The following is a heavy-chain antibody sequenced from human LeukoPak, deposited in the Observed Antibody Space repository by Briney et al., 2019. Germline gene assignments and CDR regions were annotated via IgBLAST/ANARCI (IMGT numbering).Heavy chain of an antibody. V-gene: IGHV1-8*01. D-gene: IGHD3-10*01. J-gene: IGHJ5*02. CDR2: MNPNSGNT. CDR1: GYTFTSYA. CDR3: ARDGVVLLWFGELLSGNWFDP. Sequence: ASVKVSCKASGYTFTSYAINWVRQATGQGLEWMGCMNPNSGNTGYAQNSQGRVTMTRNTSISPAYMELSSMRSEDTAVYYCARDGVVLLWFGELLSGNWFDPWGQGTLVTVSS.